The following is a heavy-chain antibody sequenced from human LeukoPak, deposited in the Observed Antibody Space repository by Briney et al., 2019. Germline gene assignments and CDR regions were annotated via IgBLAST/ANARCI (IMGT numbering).Heavy chain of an antibody. D-gene: IGHD2-8*01. CDR2: ISYDGSNK. CDR3: ARDAEMVYAFYYYGMDV. Sequence: GRSLRLSCAASGFTFSSYAMHWVRQAPGKGLEWVAVISYDGSNKYYADSVKGRFTISRDNSKNTLYLQMNSLRAEDTAVYYCARDAEMVYAFYYYGMDVWGQGTTVTVSS. V-gene: IGHV3-30-3*01. J-gene: IGHJ6*02. CDR1: GFTFSSYA.